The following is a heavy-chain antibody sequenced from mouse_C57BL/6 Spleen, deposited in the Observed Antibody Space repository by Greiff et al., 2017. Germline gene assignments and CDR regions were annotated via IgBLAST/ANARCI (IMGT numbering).Heavy chain of an antibody. D-gene: IGHD4-1*01. CDR1: GYTFTSYW. CDR2: IYPSDSET. J-gene: IGHJ2*01. Sequence: QVQLKQPGAELVRPGSSVKLSCKASGYTFTSYWMDWVKQRPGQGLEWIGNIYPSDSETHYNQKFKDKATLTVDKSSSTAYMQLSSLTSEDSAVYYCARSATGNGYWGQGTTLTVSS. CDR3: ARSATGNGY. V-gene: IGHV1-61*01.